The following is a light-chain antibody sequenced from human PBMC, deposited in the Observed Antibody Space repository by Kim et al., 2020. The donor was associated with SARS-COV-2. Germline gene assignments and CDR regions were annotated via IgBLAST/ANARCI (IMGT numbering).Light chain of an antibody. J-gene: IGKJ1*01. CDR3: QQSYAIPWT. CDR1: QGISNS. CDR2: SAS. Sequence: SASVGDPVTITCRASQGISNSLAWYRQKPGTAPRLLLYSASRLETGVPSGFSGRGSGTEYTLTISSLQPEDLGTYFCQQSYAIPWTFGLGTKLEI. V-gene: IGKV1-NL1*01.